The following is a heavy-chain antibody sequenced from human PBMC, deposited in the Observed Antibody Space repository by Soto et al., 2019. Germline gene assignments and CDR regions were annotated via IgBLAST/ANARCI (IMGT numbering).Heavy chain of an antibody. CDR3: DRVRWR. V-gene: IGHV4-30-2*01. CDR1: GGSISSGGYS. Sequence: SETLSLTCAVSGGSISSGGYSWSWIRQPPGKGLEWIGYIYHSGSTYYNPSLKSRVTISVDRSKNQFSLKLSSVTAADTAVYYCDRVRWRWGQGTLVTVAS. D-gene: IGHD3-16*01. J-gene: IGHJ4*02. CDR2: IYHSGST.